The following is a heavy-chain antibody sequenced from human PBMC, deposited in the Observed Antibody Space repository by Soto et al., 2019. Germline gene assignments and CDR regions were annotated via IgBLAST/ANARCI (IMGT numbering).Heavy chain of an antibody. J-gene: IGHJ4*02. V-gene: IGHV3-23*01. Sequence: PGGSLRLSCAASGFTFSSYAMSWVRQAPGKGLEWVSAISGSGGSTYYADSVKGRFTISRDNSKNTLYLQMNSLRAEDTAVYYCAKVPDIVVVPAASFDYWGQGTLVTVSS. CDR1: GFTFSSYA. CDR2: ISGSGGST. CDR3: AKVPDIVVVPAASFDY. D-gene: IGHD2-2*01.